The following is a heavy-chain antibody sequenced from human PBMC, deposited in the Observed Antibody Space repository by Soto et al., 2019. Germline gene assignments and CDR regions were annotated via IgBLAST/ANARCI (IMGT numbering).Heavy chain of an antibody. Sequence: ASVKVSCKASGYTFTSYGISWVRQAPGQGLEWMGWIRPYNGNTNYAQKLQGRVTMTTDTSTSTAYMELRSLRSDDTAVYYCASGRLSYDSSGYHPPFDYWGQGTLVTVSS. J-gene: IGHJ4*02. CDR1: GYTFTSYG. CDR2: IRPYNGNT. V-gene: IGHV1-18*01. CDR3: ASGRLSYDSSGYHPPFDY. D-gene: IGHD3-22*01.